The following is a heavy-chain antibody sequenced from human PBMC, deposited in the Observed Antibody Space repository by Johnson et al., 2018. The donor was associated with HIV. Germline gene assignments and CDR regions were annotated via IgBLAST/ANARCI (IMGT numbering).Heavy chain of an antibody. CDR2: ISWNSGSI. CDR3: ATCSDQVVLGGGVFDI. J-gene: IGHJ3*02. CDR1: GFTFDDYA. Sequence: VPLVESGGGLVQPGRSMRLSCAASGFTFDDYAMHWVRQAPGKGMEWVSGISWNSGSIGYADSVKGRFTISRDNSKNTLYLQMNSLGGEDTAVYYCATCSDQVVLGGGVFDIWGQGTMVTVSS. D-gene: IGHD2-15*01. V-gene: IGHV3-9*01.